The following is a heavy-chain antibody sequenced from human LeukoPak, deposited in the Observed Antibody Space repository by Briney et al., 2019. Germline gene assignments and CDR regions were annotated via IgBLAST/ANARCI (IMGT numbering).Heavy chain of an antibody. CDR3: AKGYSSSWYSFRDRPYDY. J-gene: IGHJ4*02. CDR2: INPNSGGT. V-gene: IGHV1-2*02. D-gene: IGHD6-13*01. CDR1: GYTFTGYY. Sequence: ASVKVSCKASGYTFTGYYMHWVRQAPGQGLEWMGWINPNSGGTNYAQKFQGRVTMTRDTSISTAYMELSRLRSDDTAVYYCAKGYSSSWYSFRDRPYDYWGQGTLVTVSS.